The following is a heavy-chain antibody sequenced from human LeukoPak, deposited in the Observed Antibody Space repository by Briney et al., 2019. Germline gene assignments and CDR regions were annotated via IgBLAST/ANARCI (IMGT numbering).Heavy chain of an antibody. D-gene: IGHD4-23*01. CDR1: GGTFSSYA. V-gene: IGHV1-69*06. CDR3: ARVPAYGGNLIDY. J-gene: IGHJ4*02. Sequence: GASVKVSCKASGGTFSSYAISWVRQAPGQGLEWMGGIIPIFGTANYAQKFQGRVTITADKSTSTAYMELSSLRSEDTAVYYCARVPAYGGNLIDYWGQGTLVTVSS. CDR2: IIPIFGTA.